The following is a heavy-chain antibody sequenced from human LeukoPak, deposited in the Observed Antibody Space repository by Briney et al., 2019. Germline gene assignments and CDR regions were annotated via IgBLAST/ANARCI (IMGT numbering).Heavy chain of an antibody. CDR1: GGSISSYY. Sequence: SQTLSLTCTVSGGSISSYYWSSIRQPPGKGLEWIGYIYYSGSTKYNPSLKSRVTISVDTYKNQFSLKLSPVTASDTAVYYCARDVGGWSDYWGQGTLVTVSS. J-gene: IGHJ4*02. CDR3: ARDVGGWSDY. CDR2: IYYSGST. D-gene: IGHD3-10*01. V-gene: IGHV4-59*01.